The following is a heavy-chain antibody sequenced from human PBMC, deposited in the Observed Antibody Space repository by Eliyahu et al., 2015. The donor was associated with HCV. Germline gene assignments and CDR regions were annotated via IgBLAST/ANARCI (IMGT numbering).Heavy chain of an antibody. CDR2: IYWDDDK. Sequence: QITLKESGPTLVKPTQTLTLTCTFSGFSLSTSGVGVGWIRQPPGKALEWLALIYWDDDKRYSPSLKSRLTITKDTSKNQVVLTMTNMDPVDTATYYCAHRQQESYYDSSGYYINAEYFQHWGQGTLVTVSS. J-gene: IGHJ1*01. CDR3: AHRQQESYYDSSGYYINAEYFQH. D-gene: IGHD3-22*01. CDR1: GFSLSTSGVG. V-gene: IGHV2-5*02.